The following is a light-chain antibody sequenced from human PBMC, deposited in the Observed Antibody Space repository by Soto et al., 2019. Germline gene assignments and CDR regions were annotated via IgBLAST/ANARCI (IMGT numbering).Light chain of an antibody. CDR3: SSYTSSSTPYV. CDR1: SSDVGGYNY. Sequence: QSVLTQPASVSGSPGQSITISCTGTSSDVGGYNYVSWYQQHSVKAPKLMIYDVTNRPSGVSDRFSGSKSGNTASLTISGLQAEDEADYYCSSYTSSSTPYVFGTGTKATVL. V-gene: IGLV2-14*01. J-gene: IGLJ1*01. CDR2: DVT.